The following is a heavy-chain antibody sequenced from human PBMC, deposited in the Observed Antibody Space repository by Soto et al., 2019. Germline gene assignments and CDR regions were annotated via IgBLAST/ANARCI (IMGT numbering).Heavy chain of an antibody. CDR2: IRYDRSNI. V-gene: IGHV3-33*01. CDR1: GFTFSSYG. CDR3: AREDIVVVPAYYMDV. Sequence: GGSLRLSCAASGFTFSSYGMHWVRQAPGKGLEWVAVIRYDRSNIYYADSVKGQFTISRDNAKNSLYLQMNSLRAEDTAVYYCAREDIVVVPAYYMDVWGKGTTVTVSS. J-gene: IGHJ6*03. D-gene: IGHD2-2*01.